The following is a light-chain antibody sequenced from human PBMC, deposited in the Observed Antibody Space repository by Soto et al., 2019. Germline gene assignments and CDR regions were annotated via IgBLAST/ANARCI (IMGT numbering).Light chain of an antibody. CDR1: QSVSSSY. J-gene: IGKJ4*01. V-gene: IGKV3D-20*01. CDR2: DAS. CDR3: QEYSNWPPGEVT. Sequence: EIVLTQSPATLSLSPGERATLSCGASQSVSSSYLAWYQQKPGLAPRLLIYDASTRATGITARFSGSGSGTEFTLTISSLQSEDFAVYCCQEYSNWPPGEVTFGGGPKV.